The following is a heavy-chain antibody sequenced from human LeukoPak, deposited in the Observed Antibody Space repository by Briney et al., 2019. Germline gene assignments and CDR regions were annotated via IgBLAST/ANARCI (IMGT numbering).Heavy chain of an antibody. CDR2: IIPIFGTA. J-gene: IGHJ4*02. CDR1: GGTFSSYA. Sequence: ASVKVSCRASGGTFSSYAISWVRQAPGQGLEWMGGIIPIFGTANYAQKFQGRVTITADESTSTAYMELSSLRSEDTAVYYCAKAGIAAAGTPFDYWGQGTLVTVSS. V-gene: IGHV1-69*13. D-gene: IGHD6-13*01. CDR3: AKAGIAAAGTPFDY.